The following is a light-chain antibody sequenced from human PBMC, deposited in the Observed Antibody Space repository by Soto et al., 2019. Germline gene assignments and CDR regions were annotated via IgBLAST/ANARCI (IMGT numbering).Light chain of an antibody. V-gene: IGLV3-1*01. Sequence: SYELTQPPSVSVSPGQTASITCSGDRLGDKYACWYQQKPGQSPVLVIYQDNKRPSGIPERFSGSNSGNTATLTISGTQAMEEAGYFCQAWDSSTVVFGGGTQLTVL. CDR1: RLGDKY. CDR3: QAWDSSTVV. CDR2: QDN. J-gene: IGLJ2*01.